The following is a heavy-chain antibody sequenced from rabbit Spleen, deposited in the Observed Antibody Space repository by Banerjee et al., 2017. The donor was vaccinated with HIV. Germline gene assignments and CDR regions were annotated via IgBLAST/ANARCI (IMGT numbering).Heavy chain of an antibody. CDR3: ARDSGSSFSSYGMDL. D-gene: IGHD8-1*01. Sequence: QEQLVESGGGLVQPEGSLQLSCTASGFSFSDKAVMYWVRQAPGKGLEWIACINAVTGRAVYASWAKGRFTFSKTSSTTVTLQMTSLTAADTATYFCARDSGSSFSSYGMDLWGPGTLV. J-gene: IGHJ6*01. CDR1: GFSFSDKAV. V-gene: IGHV1S45*01. CDR2: INAVTGRA.